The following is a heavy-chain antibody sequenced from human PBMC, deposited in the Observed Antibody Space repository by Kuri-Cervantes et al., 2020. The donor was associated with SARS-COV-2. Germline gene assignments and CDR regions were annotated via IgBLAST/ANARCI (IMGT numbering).Heavy chain of an antibody. J-gene: IGHJ4*02. CDR1: GLTFSSYA. D-gene: IGHD3-3*01. CDR3: TTGSTHYDFWSGYSSHFDY. V-gene: IGHV3-15*01. CDR2: IKSKTDGGTT. Sequence: GESLKISCAASGLTFSSYAMSWVRQAPGKGLEWVGRIKSKTDGGTTDYAAPVKGRFTISRDDSKNTLYLQMNSLKTEDTAVYYCTTGSTHYDFWSGYSSHFDYWGQGTLVTVSS.